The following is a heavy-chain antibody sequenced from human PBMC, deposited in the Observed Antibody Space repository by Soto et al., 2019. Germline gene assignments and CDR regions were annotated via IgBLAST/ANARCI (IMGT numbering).Heavy chain of an antibody. CDR1: GLTVGNNH. Sequence: EVQLVESGGGLVQPGGSLRLSCTASGLTVGNNHTNWVRQAPGTGLEWVSVIYSGGRTDYADSVKGRFTISRDSSKNTLFLQMNSLRAEDTAIYYCAARAVAAPRWGQGTLVSVSS. J-gene: IGHJ4*02. CDR3: AARAVAAPR. V-gene: IGHV3-66*01. CDR2: IYSGGRT. D-gene: IGHD6-19*01.